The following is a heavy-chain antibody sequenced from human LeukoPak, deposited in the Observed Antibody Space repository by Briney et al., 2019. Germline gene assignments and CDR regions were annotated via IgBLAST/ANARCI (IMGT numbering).Heavy chain of an antibody. V-gene: IGHV3-30-3*01. CDR1: GFTFSSYA. Sequence: GGSLRLSCAASGFTFSSYAMHWVRQAPGKGLEWVAVISYDGSNKYYADSVKGRFTISRDNSKNTLYLQMNSLRAEDTAVYYCARDSINYCSSTSCPSFDYWGQGTLVTVSS. CDR3: ARDSINYCSSTSCPSFDY. D-gene: IGHD2-2*01. J-gene: IGHJ4*02. CDR2: ISYDGSNK.